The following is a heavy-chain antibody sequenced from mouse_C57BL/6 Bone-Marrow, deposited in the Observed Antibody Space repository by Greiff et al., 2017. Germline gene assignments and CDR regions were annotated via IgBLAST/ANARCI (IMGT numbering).Heavy chain of an antibody. CDR1: GFSLTSYA. CDR3: ARWTQSNYCDY. V-gene: IGHV2-9-1*01. D-gene: IGHD3-2*02. Sequence: QVQLQQSGPGLVAPSQSLSLSCTVSGFSLTSYAISWVRQPPGKGLEWLGVIWTGGGTYYNSALKSRLSISKDNSKSQVFLKMNRLQTDDTARYYCARWTQSNYCDYWGQGTTLTVSS. CDR2: IWTGGGT. J-gene: IGHJ2*01.